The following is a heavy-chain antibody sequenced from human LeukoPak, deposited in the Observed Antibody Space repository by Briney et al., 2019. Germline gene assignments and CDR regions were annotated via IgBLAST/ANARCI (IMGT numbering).Heavy chain of an antibody. CDR3: AKSPGDSGASAFDI. CDR1: RFTFGRYA. J-gene: IGHJ3*02. V-gene: IGHV3-23*01. Sequence: GGSLRLSCAASRFTFGRYAMSWVRQAPGKGLEWVSGISGSGAIRYYADSVKGRFTISRDNSKDTLYLQMNSLRDEDTAVYYCAKSPGDSGASAFDIWGQGTMVPVSS. CDR2: ISGSGAIR. D-gene: IGHD2-21*01.